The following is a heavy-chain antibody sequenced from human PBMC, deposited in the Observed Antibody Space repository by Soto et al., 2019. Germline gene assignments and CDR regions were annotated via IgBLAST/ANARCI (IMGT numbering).Heavy chain of an antibody. Sequence: QVQLVQSGAEVKKPGSSVKVSCKASGGTFGSYAISWVRQAPGQGLEWMGGIIPIFGTANYAQKFQGRVTITADKSTSTAYMELSSLRSEDTAVYYCASSLTGTAGRVYYYGMDVWGQGTTVTVSS. J-gene: IGHJ6*02. CDR1: GGTFGSYA. D-gene: IGHD1-7*01. CDR3: ASSLTGTAGRVYYYGMDV. CDR2: IIPIFGTA. V-gene: IGHV1-69*06.